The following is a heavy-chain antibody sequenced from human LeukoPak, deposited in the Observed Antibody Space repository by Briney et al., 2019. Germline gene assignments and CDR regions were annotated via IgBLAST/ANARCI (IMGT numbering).Heavy chain of an antibody. J-gene: IGHJ6*03. CDR3: ARVTGDRRYYYYYMDV. V-gene: IGHV1-46*01. CDR2: INPSGGST. Sequence: ASVKVSCKASGYTFTSYYMHWVRQAPGQGLEWMGIINPSGGSTSYAQKFQGRVTMTRDTSTSTVYMELSSLRSEDTAVYYCARVTGDRRYYYYYMDVWGKGTTVTVSS. CDR1: GYTFTSYY. D-gene: IGHD7-27*01.